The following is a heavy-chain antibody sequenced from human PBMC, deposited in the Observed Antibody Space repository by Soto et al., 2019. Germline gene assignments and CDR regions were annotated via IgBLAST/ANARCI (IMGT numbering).Heavy chain of an antibody. CDR2: IWYDGSNK. Sequence: GGSLRLSCAASGFTFSSYGMHWVRQAPGKGLEWVAVIWYDGSNKYYADSVKGRFTISRDNSKNTLYLQMNSLRAEDTAVYYCARGREYCSSTSCYDYYYYGMDVWGQGTTVTVSS. CDR1: GFTFSSYG. V-gene: IGHV3-33*01. CDR3: ARGREYCSSTSCYDYYYYGMDV. J-gene: IGHJ6*02. D-gene: IGHD2-2*01.